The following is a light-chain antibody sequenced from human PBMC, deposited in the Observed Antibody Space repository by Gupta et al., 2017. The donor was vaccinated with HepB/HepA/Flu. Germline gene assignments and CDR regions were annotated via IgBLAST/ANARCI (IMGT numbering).Light chain of an antibody. CDR3: QHDNNWRT. CDR2: GAS. Sequence: EIVMTQSPATLSVSPGERATLSCRASQSVSSNLDWYQQKPGQAPRLLVYGASNRATGIPDRFSGSGYEKEFTLTSSSRQYEDFAVYYEQHDNNWRTFGQGTKVEIK. CDR1: QSVSSN. V-gene: IGKV3-15*01. J-gene: IGKJ1*01.